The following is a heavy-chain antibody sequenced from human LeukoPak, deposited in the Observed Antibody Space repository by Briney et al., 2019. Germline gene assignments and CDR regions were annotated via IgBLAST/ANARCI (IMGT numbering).Heavy chain of an antibody. CDR1: GFTFSSYA. Sequence: GGSLRLSCAASGFTFSSYAMSWVRQAPGKGLEWVSAISGSGGSTYYADSVKGRFTISRDNSKNTLYLQMNILRAEDTAVYYCAKGLRYYGSGFGMDVWDQGTTVTVSS. J-gene: IGHJ6*02. D-gene: IGHD3-10*01. V-gene: IGHV3-23*01. CDR3: AKGLRYYGSGFGMDV. CDR2: ISGSGGST.